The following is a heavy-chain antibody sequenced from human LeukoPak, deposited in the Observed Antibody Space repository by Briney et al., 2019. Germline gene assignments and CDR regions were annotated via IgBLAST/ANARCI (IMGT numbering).Heavy chain of an antibody. J-gene: IGHJ4*02. CDR3: ATADVAVAGTPDY. D-gene: IGHD6-19*01. Sequence: ASVKVSCKVSGYTLTELSMHWVRQAPGKGLEWMGRFDPEDGETIYAQKFQGRVTMTEDTSTNTAYMELSSLRSEDTAVYYCATADVAVAGTPDYWGQGTLVTVSS. CDR1: GYTLTELS. V-gene: IGHV1-24*01. CDR2: FDPEDGET.